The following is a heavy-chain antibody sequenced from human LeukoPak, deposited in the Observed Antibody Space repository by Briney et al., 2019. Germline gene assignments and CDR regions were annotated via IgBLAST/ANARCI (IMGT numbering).Heavy chain of an antibody. CDR3: ARDPPAVRTNTYA. CDR2: IYSGGDT. D-gene: IGHD4/OR15-4a*01. V-gene: IGHV3-66*01. Sequence: QAGGSLRLSCAASGFTVSNNYMNWVRQAPGKGLEWVSLIYSGGDTHYADSVKGRFTISRDSSKNTLYLQMNSLRAEDTAVYYCARDPPAVRTNTYAWGQGTLVTVSS. CDR1: GFTVSNNY. J-gene: IGHJ5*02.